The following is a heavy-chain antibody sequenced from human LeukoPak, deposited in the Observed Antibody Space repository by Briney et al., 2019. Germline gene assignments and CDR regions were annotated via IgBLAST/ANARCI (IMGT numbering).Heavy chain of an antibody. Sequence: GGSLRLSCAASGFTFSSYSMHWVRQAPGKGLVWVSRINSDGSSTSYADSVKGRFTISRDNSKNTLYLQMNSLRAEDTAVYYCAKYPPFMITFGGVIADYWGQGTLVTVSS. CDR3: AKYPPFMITFGGVIADY. CDR1: GFTFSSYS. D-gene: IGHD3-16*02. J-gene: IGHJ4*02. V-gene: IGHV3-74*01. CDR2: INSDGSST.